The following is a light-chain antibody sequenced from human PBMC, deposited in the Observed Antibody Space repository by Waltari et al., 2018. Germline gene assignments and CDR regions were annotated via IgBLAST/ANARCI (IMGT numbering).Light chain of an antibody. J-gene: IGKJ5*01. V-gene: IGKV3-11*01. CDR3: QHRSNLIT. CDR2: DVS. Sequence: RAPRPGAASRGVGSNIAWYQQNPGPAPAVLIYDVSRGATGTPARFSGSGSGTDFTLTISSLEPEDFAVYYCQHRSNLITFGQGTRLEIK. CDR1: RGVGSN.